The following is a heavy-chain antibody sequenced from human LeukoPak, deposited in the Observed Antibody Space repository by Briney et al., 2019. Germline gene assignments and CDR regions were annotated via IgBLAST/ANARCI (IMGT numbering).Heavy chain of an antibody. CDR2: IKSKTDGGTT. J-gene: IGHJ4*02. V-gene: IGHV3-15*01. D-gene: IGHD3-22*01. CDR3: TTDFLSGYDYFDY. Sequence: GGSLRLSCAASGFTFSNAWMSWVRQAPGKGLEWVGGIKSKTDGGTTDYAAPVKGRFTISRDNSKTTLYLKMNSLKPEDTAVYYCTTDFLSGYDYFDYGGQGTLVTVSS. CDR1: GFTFSNAW.